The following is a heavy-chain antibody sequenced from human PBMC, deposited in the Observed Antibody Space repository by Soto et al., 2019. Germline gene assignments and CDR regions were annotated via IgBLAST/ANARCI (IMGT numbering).Heavy chain of an antibody. D-gene: IGHD6-19*01. CDR1: GFTFSDHY. CDR3: TRVRLGSSRSSDY. V-gene: IGHV3-72*01. Sequence: EVQLVESGGGLVQPEGSLRLSCAASGFTFSDHYMDWVRQAPGKGLEWVGRIKNKANIYTSEYAAHVKGSFIISNDDSNNSVFLQMNRLKTDDTAVYYFTRVRLGSSRSSDYRGQGILVTDAS. CDR2: IKNKANIYTS. J-gene: IGHJ4*02.